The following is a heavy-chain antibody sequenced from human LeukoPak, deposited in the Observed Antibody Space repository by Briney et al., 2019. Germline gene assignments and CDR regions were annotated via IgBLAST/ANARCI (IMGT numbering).Heavy chain of an antibody. D-gene: IGHD6-13*01. V-gene: IGHV1-69*04. CDR2: IIPILDMA. CDR3: ARGLAAATSFDY. CDR1: GGTFSSYA. J-gene: IGHJ4*02. Sequence: SVKVSCKASGGTFSSYAINWVRQAPGQGLEWMGRIIPILDMANYAQKFQGRGTITADKSTSTAYMELSSLRSEDTAVYYCARGLAAATSFDYWGQGTLVTVSS.